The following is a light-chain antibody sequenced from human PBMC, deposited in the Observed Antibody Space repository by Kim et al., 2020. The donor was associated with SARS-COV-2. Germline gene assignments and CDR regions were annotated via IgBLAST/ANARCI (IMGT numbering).Light chain of an antibody. Sequence: QRVTSSCTGRSSNIGAGYDVHWYQQLPGTAPKLLIYGNNNRPSGVPDRFSGSKSATSASLAITGLQAEDEADYFCQSYDSSLSGSVFGGGTKLTVL. V-gene: IGLV1-40*01. CDR1: SSNIGAGYD. CDR2: GNN. CDR3: QSYDSSLSGSV. J-gene: IGLJ2*01.